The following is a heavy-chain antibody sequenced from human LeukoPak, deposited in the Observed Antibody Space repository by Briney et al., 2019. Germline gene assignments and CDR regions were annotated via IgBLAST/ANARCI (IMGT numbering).Heavy chain of an antibody. J-gene: IGHJ4*02. Sequence: ASVKVSCKASGYTFTSYDINWVRQATGQGLEWMGWISAYNGNTNYAQKLQGRVTMTTDTSTSTAYMELRSLRSDDTAVYYCARAVGFGQWLVPGFIYYFDYWGQGTLVTVSS. CDR3: ARAVGFGQWLVPGFIYYFDY. D-gene: IGHD6-19*01. CDR2: ISAYNGNT. CDR1: GYTFTSYD. V-gene: IGHV1-18*01.